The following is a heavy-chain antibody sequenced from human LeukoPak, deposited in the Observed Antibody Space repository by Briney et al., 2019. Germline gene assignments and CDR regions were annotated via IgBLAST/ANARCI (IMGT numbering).Heavy chain of an antibody. CDR2: ISSSGSTI. D-gene: IGHD3-22*01. V-gene: IGHV3-48*03. CDR1: GFTFSSYE. CDR3: ARTQPTYDSKGQIFDY. J-gene: IGHJ4*02. Sequence: GGSLRLSCAASGFTFSSYEMNRVRQAPGKGLEWVSYISSSGSTIYYADSVKGRFTISRDNAKNSLYLQMNSLRAEDTAVYYCARTQPTYDSKGQIFDYWGQGTLVTVSS.